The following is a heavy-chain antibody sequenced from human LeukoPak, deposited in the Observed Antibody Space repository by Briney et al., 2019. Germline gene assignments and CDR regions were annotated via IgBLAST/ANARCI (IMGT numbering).Heavy chain of an antibody. V-gene: IGHV3-53*01. CDR3: AREVRGYYFDY. J-gene: IGHJ4*02. D-gene: IGHD3-22*01. CDR2: ISSGGNT. Sequence: GGSLRLSCAASGFIVSSNYMSWVRQAPGKGLEGVSVISSGGNTYYADSVKGRFTISRDNSKNTVFLQMNSLRAEDTAVYYCAREVRGYYFDYWGQGTLVTVSS. CDR1: GFIVSSNY.